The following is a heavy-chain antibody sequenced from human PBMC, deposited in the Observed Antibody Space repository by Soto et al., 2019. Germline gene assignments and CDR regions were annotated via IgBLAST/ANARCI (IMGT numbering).Heavy chain of an antibody. V-gene: IGHV4-31*03. Sequence: SETLSLTCTVSGGSISRGGYYWSWIRQHPGKGLEWIGYIHDSGSSYYNPYLKSRLTISVDTSKNQFSLKLSSVTAADTAVYYCAREERNYHVTSGYYHWGQGTLVTVSS. CDR3: AREERNYHVTSGYYH. CDR2: IHDSGSS. CDR1: GGSISRGGYY. J-gene: IGHJ5*02. D-gene: IGHD3-22*01.